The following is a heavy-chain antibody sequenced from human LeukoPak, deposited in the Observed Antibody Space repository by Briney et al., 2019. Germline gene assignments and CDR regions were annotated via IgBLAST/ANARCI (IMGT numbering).Heavy chain of an antibody. Sequence: SETLSLTCTVSGGSISSSGYYWGWIRQPPGKGLAWIGTIYYSGSTYYNPSLKSRVTISVDTSKNQFSLELSSVTAADTAVYYCARGSYQLLSHPHLDYWGQGTLVTVSS. CDR2: IYYSGST. J-gene: IGHJ4*02. CDR3: ARGSYQLLSHPHLDY. CDR1: GGSISSSGYY. D-gene: IGHD2-2*01. V-gene: IGHV4-39*07.